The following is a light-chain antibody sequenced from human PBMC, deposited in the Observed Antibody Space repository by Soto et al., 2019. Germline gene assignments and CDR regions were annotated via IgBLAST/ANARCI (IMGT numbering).Light chain of an antibody. CDR2: GNT. V-gene: IGLV1-40*01. J-gene: IGLJ3*02. Sequence: QSVLTQPPSVSGAPGQTVTISCPGSSSNIGAGYHVHWYMQLPGKAPKLLFFGNTNRPSGVPDRFSGSRSGSSASLAISGLQAEDEADYYCQTYDKSLGGWVFGGGTKVTVL. CDR3: QTYDKSLGGWV. CDR1: SSNIGAGYH.